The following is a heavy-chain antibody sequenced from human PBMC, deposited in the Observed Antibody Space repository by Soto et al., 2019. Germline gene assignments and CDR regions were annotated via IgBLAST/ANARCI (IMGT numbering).Heavy chain of an antibody. CDR1: GGSISSYY. Sequence: SGTLSLTCAVSGGSISSYYLSWIRQPPGKGLEWIGYIYYSGSTNYNPSLKSRVTISVDTSKNQFSLKLSSVTAADTAVYYCAREGDSSGYYDYWGQGTLVTVSS. D-gene: IGHD3-22*01. J-gene: IGHJ4*02. CDR2: IYYSGST. V-gene: IGHV4-59*01. CDR3: AREGDSSGYYDY.